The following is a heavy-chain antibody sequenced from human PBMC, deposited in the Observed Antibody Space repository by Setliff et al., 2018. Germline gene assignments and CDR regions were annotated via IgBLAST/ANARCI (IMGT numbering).Heavy chain of an antibody. CDR2: IYHSGST. J-gene: IGHJ4*02. Sequence: SETLSLTCTVSGYSISSGYYWGWIRQPPGKGLEWIGSIYHSGSTYYNPSLKSRVTISVDTSKNQFSLKLSSVTAADTAVYYCARQGIAAAGTEGNFDYWGPGLLVTVSS. V-gene: IGHV4-38-2*02. CDR3: ARQGIAAAGTEGNFDY. CDR1: GYSISSGYY. D-gene: IGHD6-13*01.